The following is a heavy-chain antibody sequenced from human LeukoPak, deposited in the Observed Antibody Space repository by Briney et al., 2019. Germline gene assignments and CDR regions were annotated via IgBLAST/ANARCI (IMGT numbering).Heavy chain of an antibody. V-gene: IGHV4-59*01. Sequence: SETLSLTCTLSGGSISSYYWSWIRQPPGKGLEWIGYIYYTGSTNYNPSLQSRVTISVDTSKNQFSLKLTSVTAADTAVYYCARDFYHDYWGQGTLVTVSS. CDR3: ARDFYHDY. J-gene: IGHJ4*02. CDR1: GGSISSYY. D-gene: IGHD2-2*01. CDR2: IYYTGST.